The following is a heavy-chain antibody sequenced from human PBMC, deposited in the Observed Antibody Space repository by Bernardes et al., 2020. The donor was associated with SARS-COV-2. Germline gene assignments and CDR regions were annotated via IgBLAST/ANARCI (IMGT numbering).Heavy chain of an antibody. V-gene: IGHV1-58*02. CDR2: IVVDSGNT. J-gene: IGHJ3*02. Sequence: SVKVSCKASGFTFTSSAMQWVRQARGQRLEWIGWIVVDSGNTNYAQKFQERVTITRDMSTSTAYMELSSLRSEDTAVYYCAAGGYFDWLLKNAFGIWGQGTMVTVSS. CDR3: AAGGYFDWLLKNAFGI. CDR1: GFTFTSSA. D-gene: IGHD3-9*01.